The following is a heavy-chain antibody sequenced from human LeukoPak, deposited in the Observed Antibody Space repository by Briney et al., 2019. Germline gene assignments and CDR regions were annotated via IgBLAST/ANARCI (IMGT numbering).Heavy chain of an antibody. Sequence: GASVKVSCKASGHTITTYYMHWVRQAPGQGLEWMGGIIPIFGSSNYAQKFQGRVTITADESTTTAYMELSSLRSEDTAVYYCARVTHTELSTWFDPWGQGTLVTVSS. CDR3: ARVTHTELSTWFDP. CDR2: IIPIFGSS. CDR1: GHTITTYY. J-gene: IGHJ5*02. D-gene: IGHD5-18*01. V-gene: IGHV1-69*13.